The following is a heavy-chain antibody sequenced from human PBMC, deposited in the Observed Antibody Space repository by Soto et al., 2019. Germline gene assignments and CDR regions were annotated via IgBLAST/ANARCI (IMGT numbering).Heavy chain of an antibody. CDR1: GYSFTTYG. CDR3: AREGPAPYYYYGMDV. Sequence: QVQLVQSRGEVKKPGASVKVSCKTSGYSFTTYGISWVRQAPGQGLEWMGWISGYNGNTNYAQNLQGRVTMTTDTXTSTAYMXLRXLRSDDTAVYYCAREGPAPYYYYGMDVWGQGSTVTVSS. J-gene: IGHJ6*02. V-gene: IGHV1-18*01. CDR2: ISGYNGNT.